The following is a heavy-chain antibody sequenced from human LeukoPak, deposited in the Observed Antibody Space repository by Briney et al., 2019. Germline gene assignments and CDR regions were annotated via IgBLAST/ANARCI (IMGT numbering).Heavy chain of an antibody. Sequence: RAASVKVSCKASGYTFTNYDINWVRQATGQGLEWMGYMNPNSDNTGYAQKFQDRVTITSDTSISTAYMELSSLRSDDTAVYYCAREGLDYWGQGTLVTVSS. CDR3: AREGLDY. CDR2: MNPNSDNT. J-gene: IGHJ4*02. V-gene: IGHV1-8*03. CDR1: GYTFTNYD.